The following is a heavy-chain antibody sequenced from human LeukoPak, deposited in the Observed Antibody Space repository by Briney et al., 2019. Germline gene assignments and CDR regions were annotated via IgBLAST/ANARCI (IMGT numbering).Heavy chain of an antibody. J-gene: IGHJ4*02. V-gene: IGHV3-7*01. D-gene: IGHD1-1*01. Sequence: GGSLRLSCSGSGFTFSDFWMTWVRQTPGKGLEWVANIKEDGTEKNLVDSVKGRFTISRDNTKNLLFLEMNNLRGDDTAIYYCVRESRPGGAMGLYHNLDYWGQGTLVAVSS. CDR1: GFTFSDFW. CDR3: VRESRPGGAMGLYHNLDY. CDR2: IKEDGTEK.